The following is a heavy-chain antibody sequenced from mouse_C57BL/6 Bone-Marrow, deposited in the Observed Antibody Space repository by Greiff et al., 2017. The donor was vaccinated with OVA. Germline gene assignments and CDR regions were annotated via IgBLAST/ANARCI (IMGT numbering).Heavy chain of an antibody. V-gene: IGHV1-5*01. D-gene: IGHD1-1*01. CDR1: GYTFTSYW. CDR2: IYPGNSDT. J-gene: IGHJ1*03. CDR3: TGPHYYGSSYVYWYFDV. Sequence: EVKVVESGTVLARPGASVKMSCKTSGYTFTSYWMHWVKQRPGQGLEWIGAIYPGNSDTSYNQKFKGKAKLTAVTSASTAYMELSSLTNEDSAVYYCTGPHYYGSSYVYWYFDVWGTGTTVTVSS.